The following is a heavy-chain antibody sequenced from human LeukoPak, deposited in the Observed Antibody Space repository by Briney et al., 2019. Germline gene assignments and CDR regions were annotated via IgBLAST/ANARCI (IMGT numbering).Heavy chain of an antibody. D-gene: IGHD5-24*01. CDR2: IYYSGST. J-gene: IGHJ4*02. Sequence: PSETLSLTCTVSGGSISSYYWSWIRQPPGKGLEWIGYIYYSGSTNYNPSLKSRVTISVDTSKNQFSLKLSSVTAADTAVYYYARLRDGYNYDFGFDYWGQGTLVTVSS. CDR1: GGSISSYY. V-gene: IGHV4-59*08. CDR3: ARLRDGYNYDFGFDY.